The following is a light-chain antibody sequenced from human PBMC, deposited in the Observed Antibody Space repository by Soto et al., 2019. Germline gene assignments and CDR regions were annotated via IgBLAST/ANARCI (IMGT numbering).Light chain of an antibody. CDR3: CSYAGSYTWV. Sequence: QSALTQPRSVSGSPGQSVTLSCTGTSSDVGGYNYVSWYQQHPGKAPKLMIDDVNKRPSGVPDRFSGSRSGNTASLTISGLQAEDEADYYCCSYAGSYTWVFGGGTKVPS. V-gene: IGLV2-11*01. CDR2: DVN. CDR1: SSDVGGYNY. J-gene: IGLJ3*02.